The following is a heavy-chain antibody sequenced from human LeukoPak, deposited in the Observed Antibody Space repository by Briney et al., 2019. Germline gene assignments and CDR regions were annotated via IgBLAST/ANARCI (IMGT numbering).Heavy chain of an antibody. V-gene: IGHV3-30-3*01. J-gene: IGHJ3*02. D-gene: IGHD3-10*01. CDR2: ISYDGSNK. CDR1: GFTFSSYA. Sequence: PGRSLRLSCAASGFTFSSYAMHWVRQAPGKGLEWVAVISYDGSNKYYADSVKGRFTISRDNSKNTLYLQMNSPRAEDTAVYYCAKDRVTYGSGSYFAFDIWGQGTMVTVSS. CDR3: AKDRVTYGSGSYFAFDI.